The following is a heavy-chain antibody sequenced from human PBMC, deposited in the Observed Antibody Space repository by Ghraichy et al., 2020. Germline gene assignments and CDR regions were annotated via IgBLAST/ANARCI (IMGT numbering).Heavy chain of an antibody. CDR1: GFTFDDYT. V-gene: IGHV3-43*01. J-gene: IGHJ4*02. CDR2: ISWDGGST. CDR3: AKEYSSGPLDY. D-gene: IGHD6-19*01. Sequence: GGSLRLTCAASGFTFDDYTMHWVRQAAGKGLEWVSLISWDGGSTYYADSVKGRFTISRDNSKNSLYLQMNSLRTENTALYYCAKEYSSGPLDYWGQGTLVTVSS.